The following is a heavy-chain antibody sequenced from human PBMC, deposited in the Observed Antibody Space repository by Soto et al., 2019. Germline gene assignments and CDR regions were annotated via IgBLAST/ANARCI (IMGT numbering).Heavy chain of an antibody. D-gene: IGHD2-2*01. CDR1: GGSIRSGGYY. V-gene: IGHV4-31*03. Sequence: QVQLQESGPGLVKPSQTLSLTCTVSGGSIRSGGYYWTWIRQHPGNGLEWIGYIYYTGSTYYNPSLKSRVTISVDTSKNQFSLKLSSVTAADTAVYYCARASLGYCSSTSCRSNWFDPWGQGTLVTVSS. CDR3: ARASLGYCSSTSCRSNWFDP. J-gene: IGHJ5*02. CDR2: IYYTGST.